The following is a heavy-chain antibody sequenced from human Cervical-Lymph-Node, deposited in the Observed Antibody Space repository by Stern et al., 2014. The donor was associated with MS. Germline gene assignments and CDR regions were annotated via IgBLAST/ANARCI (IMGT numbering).Heavy chain of an antibody. J-gene: IGHJ6*02. CDR3: TREDVVVPGAPQQDFGRDV. D-gene: IGHD2-2*01. CDR2: LSPSAGSS. V-gene: IGHV1-46*04. Sequence: QVQLGQSGADVKKPGTSMKVSCKASGYIFINYYIHWVRQAPGQGLEWMGMLSPSAGSSYYARKLQGRITMTRDTSTSTVYMELKNLTIDDTAVYFGTREDVVVPGAPQQDFGRDVWGQGTTVTVS. CDR1: GYIFINYY.